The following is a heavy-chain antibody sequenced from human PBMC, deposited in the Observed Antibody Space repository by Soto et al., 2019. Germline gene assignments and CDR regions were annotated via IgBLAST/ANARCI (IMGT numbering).Heavy chain of an antibody. CDR2: IYHSGST. J-gene: IGHJ6*02. CDR3: ARWSVPAATSAYYYGMDV. CDR1: GGSISSSNW. Sequence: QVQLQESGPGLVKPSGTLSLTCAVSGGSISSSNWWSWVRQPPGKGLEWIGEIYHSGSTNYNPSLKSRVTISVDKSKNQFSLKLSSVTAADTAVYYCARWSVPAATSAYYYGMDVWGQGTTVTVSS. V-gene: IGHV4-4*02. D-gene: IGHD2-2*01.